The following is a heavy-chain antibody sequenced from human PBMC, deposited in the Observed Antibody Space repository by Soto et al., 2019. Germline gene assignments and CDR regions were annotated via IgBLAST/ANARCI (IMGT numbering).Heavy chain of an antibody. J-gene: IGHJ5*02. CDR1: GGSFSGYY. Sequence: SETLSLTCAVYGGSFSGYYWSWIRQPPGKGLEWIGEINHSGSTNYNPSLKSRVTISVDTSKNQFSLKLSSVTAADTAVYYCARYYGSGRETNNWFDPWGQGTLVTVSS. CDR3: ARYYGSGRETNNWFDP. V-gene: IGHV4-34*01. CDR2: INHSGST. D-gene: IGHD3-10*01.